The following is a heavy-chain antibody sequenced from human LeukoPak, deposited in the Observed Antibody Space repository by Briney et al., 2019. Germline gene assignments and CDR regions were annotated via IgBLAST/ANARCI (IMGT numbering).Heavy chain of an antibody. J-gene: IGHJ3*02. V-gene: IGHV3-48*01. D-gene: IGHD6-19*01. CDR2: ISSSSSTI. CDR3: ARAGSGRAEDAFDI. CDR1: GFTFGSYS. Sequence: HPGGSLRLSCAASGFTFGSYSMNWVRQAPGKGLEWVSHISSSSSTIYYADSVKGRFTISRDNAKNSLYLQMNSLRAEDTAVYYCARAGSGRAEDAFDIWGQGTMVTVSS.